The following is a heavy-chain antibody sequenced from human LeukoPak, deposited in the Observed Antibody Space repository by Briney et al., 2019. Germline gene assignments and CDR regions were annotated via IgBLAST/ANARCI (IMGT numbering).Heavy chain of an antibody. CDR3: ASQRGPFRTSVFDY. J-gene: IGHJ4*02. Sequence: SETLSLTCTVSGGSISSYYWSWIRQPAGKGLEWIGRIYTSGSTNYNPSLKSRVTMSVDTSKNQFSLKLSSVTAADTAVYYCASQRGPFRTSVFDYWGQGALVTVSS. D-gene: IGHD3-16*01. CDR2: IYTSGST. CDR1: GGSISSYY. V-gene: IGHV4-4*07.